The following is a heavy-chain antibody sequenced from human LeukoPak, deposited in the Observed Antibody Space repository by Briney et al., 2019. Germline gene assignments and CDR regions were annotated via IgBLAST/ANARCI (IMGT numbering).Heavy chain of an antibody. V-gene: IGHV3-49*04. CDR1: GFILSAYD. Sequence: GGSLRLSCAAPGFILSAYDMNWVRQAPGKGLEWVGFIRSKAYGGTTEYAASVKGRFTISRDDSKSIAYLQMNSLKTEDTAVYYCTRGWVIVVAERRYFDYWGQGTLVTVSS. J-gene: IGHJ4*02. CDR2: IRSKAYGGTT. CDR3: TRGWVIVVAERRYFDY. D-gene: IGHD3-22*01.